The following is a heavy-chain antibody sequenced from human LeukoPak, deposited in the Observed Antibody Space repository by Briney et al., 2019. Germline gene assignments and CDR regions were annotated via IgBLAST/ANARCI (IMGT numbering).Heavy chain of an antibody. CDR2: INPSGTNT. J-gene: IGHJ4*02. CDR1: GYTLTSYY. Sequence: GASVKVSCKASGYTLTSYYMHWVRQAPGQGLEWMGLINPSGTNTNYARKFRGRVTMTRDTSTSTVYMDLSSLRSEDTAMYFCAREESGGYFDFWGQGTLVTVSS. V-gene: IGHV1-46*01. D-gene: IGHD2-8*02. CDR3: AREESGGYFDF.